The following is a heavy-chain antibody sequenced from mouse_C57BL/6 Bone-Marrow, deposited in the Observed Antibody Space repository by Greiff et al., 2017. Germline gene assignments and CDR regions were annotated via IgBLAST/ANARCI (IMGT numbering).Heavy chain of an antibody. Sequence: QVQLKESGAELVRPGASVKMSCKASGYTFTSYTMHWVKQRPGQGLEWIGYINPSSGYTKYNQKFKDKATLTVDKSSSTAYMQLSSLTSEDSAVYYCAAPYLSSYAMDYWGPGTSVTVSS. V-gene: IGHV1-4*01. D-gene: IGHD2-3*01. J-gene: IGHJ4*01. CDR3: AAPYLSSYAMDY. CDR2: INPSSGYT. CDR1: GYTFTSYT.